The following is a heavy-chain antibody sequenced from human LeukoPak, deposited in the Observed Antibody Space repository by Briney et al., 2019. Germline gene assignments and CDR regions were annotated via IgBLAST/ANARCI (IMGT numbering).Heavy chain of an antibody. CDR2: IKRDGNEK. CDR3: AKEGAYPIITYDS. V-gene: IGHV3-7*01. Sequence: AGGSLRLSCAASGFTFSSYWMNWVRQAPGKGLEWVANIKRDGNEKNYVDSVKGRFSISRDNAKNSLYLQMDSLRAEDTAVHYCAKEGAYPIITYDSWGQGALVTVSS. J-gene: IGHJ5*01. CDR1: GFTFSSYW. D-gene: IGHD3-10*01.